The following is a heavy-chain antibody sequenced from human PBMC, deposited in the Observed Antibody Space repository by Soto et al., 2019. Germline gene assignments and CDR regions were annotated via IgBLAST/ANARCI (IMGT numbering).Heavy chain of an antibody. CDR3: VAWASAHFDY. D-gene: IGHD3-16*01. CDR1: GFYP. J-gene: IGHJ4*02. V-gene: IGHV3-23*05. Sequence: GGSLRLSCAASGFYPMTWVRQAPGTGLEWVSTIDHSGTNTHYADSVKGRFTISRDSSRNTVHLQMNSLRAADTALYYCVAWASAHFDYWGQGTPVTVSS. CDR2: IDHSGTNT.